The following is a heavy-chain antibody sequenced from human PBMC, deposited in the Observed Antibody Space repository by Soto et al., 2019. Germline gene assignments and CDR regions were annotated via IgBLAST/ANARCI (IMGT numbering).Heavy chain of an antibody. CDR3: AREYSYGPNYFDY. CDR2: ISYDGSNK. V-gene: IGHV3-30-3*01. J-gene: IGHJ4*02. D-gene: IGHD5-18*01. Sequence: QVQLVESGGGVVQPGRSLRLSCAASGFTFSSYAMHWVRQASGKGLEWVAVISYDGSNKYYADSVKGRFTISRDNSKNTLYLQMNSLRAEDTAVYYCAREYSYGPNYFDYWGQGTLVTVSS. CDR1: GFTFSSYA.